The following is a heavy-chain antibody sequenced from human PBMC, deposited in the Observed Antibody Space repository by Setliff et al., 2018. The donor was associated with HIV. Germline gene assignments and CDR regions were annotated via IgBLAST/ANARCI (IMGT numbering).Heavy chain of an antibody. V-gene: IGHV4-4*02. CDR1: GASISSGHY. Sequence: KPSETLSLTCAVSGASISSGHYWSWVRQPPGKGLEWIGEIYHSGSINHNPSLRSRVIMSVDKSKNQFSLRLTSVTAADTAVYYCARGDTTWPTQLLDVWGKGTTVTVS. CDR3: ARGDTTWPTQLLDV. D-gene: IGHD2-2*01. J-gene: IGHJ6*03. CDR2: IYHSGSI.